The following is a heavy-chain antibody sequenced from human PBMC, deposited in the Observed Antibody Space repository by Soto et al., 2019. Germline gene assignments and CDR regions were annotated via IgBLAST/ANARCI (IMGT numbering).Heavy chain of an antibody. CDR2: IYYSGST. CDR3: AREGHMITFGGAKPHDAFDI. J-gene: IGHJ3*02. V-gene: IGHV4-59*01. Sequence: QVQLQESGPGLVKPSETLSLTCTVSGGSISSYYWSWIRQPPGKGLEWIGYIYYSGSTNYNPSLKSRVTISVDTSKNQFSLKLSSVTAADTAVYYCAREGHMITFGGAKPHDAFDIWGQGTMVTVSS. CDR1: GGSISSYY. D-gene: IGHD3-16*01.